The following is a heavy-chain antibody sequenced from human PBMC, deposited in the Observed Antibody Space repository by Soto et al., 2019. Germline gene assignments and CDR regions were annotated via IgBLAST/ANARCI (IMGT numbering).Heavy chain of an antibody. CDR1: GYSFAGYW. D-gene: IGHD3-22*01. J-gene: IGHJ4*02. Sequence: GESLKISCKGSGYSFAGYWITWVRQKPGKGLEWMGRIDPSDSQAYYSPSFRGHVTISVTKSITTVFLQWSSLRASDTAMYYCARQIYDSDTGPNFQYYFDTWGQGTPVTVSS. CDR2: IDPSDSQA. CDR3: ARQIYDSDTGPNFQYYFDT. V-gene: IGHV5-10-1*01.